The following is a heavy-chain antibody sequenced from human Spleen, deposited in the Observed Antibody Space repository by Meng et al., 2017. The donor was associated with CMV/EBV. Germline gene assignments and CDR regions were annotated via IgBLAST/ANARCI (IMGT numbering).Heavy chain of an antibody. CDR1: GYIFTAYY. CDR3: ASERLPGSGYVPGAY. J-gene: IGHJ6*02. Sequence: ASVKVSCKTSGYIFTAYYVHWVRQAPAQGLEWVGWINPNSGATKYLQKFQARVTMTRDTSVDTAYMELSGLTPDDTAVYYCASERLPGSGYVPGAYWCQGTTVTVSS. CDR2: INPNSGAT. V-gene: IGHV1-2*02. D-gene: IGHD5-12*01.